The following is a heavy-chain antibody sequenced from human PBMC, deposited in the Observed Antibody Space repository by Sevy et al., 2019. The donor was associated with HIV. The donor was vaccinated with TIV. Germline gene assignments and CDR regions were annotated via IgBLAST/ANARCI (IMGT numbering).Heavy chain of an antibody. J-gene: IGHJ4*02. D-gene: IGHD3-22*01. V-gene: IGHV3-23*01. CDR1: GFTFSSNA. Sequence: GGSLRLSCAASGFTFSSNAMSWVHQAPGKALEWVSAIRGSASSTYYADSVKGRFTISRDNSKNTLYLLLNSLRAEDSAAYYCAKDGHYYDIRADYLNYFDYWGQGTLVTVSS. CDR3: AKDGHYYDIRADYLNYFDY. CDR2: IRGSASST.